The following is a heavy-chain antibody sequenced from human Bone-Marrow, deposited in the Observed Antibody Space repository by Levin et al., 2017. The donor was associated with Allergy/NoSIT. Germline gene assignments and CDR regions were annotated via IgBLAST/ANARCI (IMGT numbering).Heavy chain of an antibody. CDR3: ATIEYSSSDRSFYGLDV. D-gene: IGHD6-6*01. V-gene: IGHV3-23*01. J-gene: IGHJ6*02. CDR2: ITDRGDRA. Sequence: GSLRLSCAASGFTFSSYAISWVRQAPGKGLEWVSTITDRGDRAYYADSVKGRFTISRDNSKDTLNLQMNSLKADDTALYYCATIEYSSSDRSFYGLDVWGQGTTVTVSS. CDR1: GFTFSSYA.